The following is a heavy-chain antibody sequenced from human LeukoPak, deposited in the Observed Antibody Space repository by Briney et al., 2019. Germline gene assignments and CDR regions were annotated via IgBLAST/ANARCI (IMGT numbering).Heavy chain of an antibody. Sequence: GESLRLSCAASGFTFSTFAMTWVRQGPGKGLEWVSSIDGSGAGTYCADSVKGRFSISRDNSKSTLYLQMYSLTAGDTAVYYCEKEKGYNILDWFDPGGQEPLVTVSS. CDR2: IDGSGAGT. D-gene: IGHD5-24*01. CDR1: GFTFSTFA. J-gene: IGHJ5*02. V-gene: IGHV3-23*01. CDR3: EKEKGYNILDWFDP.